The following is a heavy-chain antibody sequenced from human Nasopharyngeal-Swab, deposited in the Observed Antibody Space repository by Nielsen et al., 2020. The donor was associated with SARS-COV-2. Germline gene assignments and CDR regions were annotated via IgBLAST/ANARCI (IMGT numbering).Heavy chain of an antibody. CDR3: ARGPGTGGYGAKSPRYQNSYYMDV. J-gene: IGHJ6*03. CDR2: INPNTGGT. V-gene: IGHV1-2*04. D-gene: IGHD5-12*01. Sequence: ASVMVSCYASGYTFTGCYIYWVRQAPAQGLEWMGWINPNTGGTNYVQKFRGWVTMTRDTSISTAYMELSRLTSDDTAVYYCARGPGTGGYGAKSPRYQNSYYMDVWGKGTTVTVS. CDR1: GYTFTGCY.